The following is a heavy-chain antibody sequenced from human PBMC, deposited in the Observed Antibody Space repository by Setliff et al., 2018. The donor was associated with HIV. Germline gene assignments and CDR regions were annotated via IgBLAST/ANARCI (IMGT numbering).Heavy chain of an antibody. Sequence: GGSLRLSCAAFGFTFSSSAMSWVRLAPGKGLEWVSAISDSGSSTYYADSVKGRFTISRDNSKNTLYLQMNSLRAEDTAVYYCVRAAAGLDIWSQGIRVTVSS. V-gene: IGHV3-23*01. J-gene: IGHJ4*02. CDR2: ISDSGSST. D-gene: IGHD6-25*01. CDR3: VRAAAGLDI. CDR1: GFTFSSSA.